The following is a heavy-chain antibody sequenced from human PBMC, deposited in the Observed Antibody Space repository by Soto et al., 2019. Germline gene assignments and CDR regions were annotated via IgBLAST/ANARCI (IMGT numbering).Heavy chain of an antibody. D-gene: IGHD2-15*01. J-gene: IGHJ6*03. CDR3: ARGSCSGGSCYTRYYYYMDV. V-gene: IGHV4-34*01. CDR1: GGSFSGYY. CDR2: INHSGST. Sequence: QVQLQQWGAGLLKPSETLSLTCAVYGGSFSGYYWSWIRQPPGKGPEWIGEINHSGSTNYNPSLKGRVTITVDASKNQFSLKLSSVTAEDTAVYYCARGSCSGGSCYTRYYYYMDVWGKGTTVTVSS.